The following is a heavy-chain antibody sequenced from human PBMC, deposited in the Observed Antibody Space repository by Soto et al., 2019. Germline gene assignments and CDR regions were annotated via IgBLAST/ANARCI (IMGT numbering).Heavy chain of an antibody. D-gene: IGHD3-10*01. V-gene: IGHV4-31*01. J-gene: IGHJ6*02. CDR3: ARDVNYGSGSRYYYYGMDV. Sequence: QVQLQESGPGLVKPSQTLSLTCTVSGGSISSGGYYWSWIRQHPGKGLEWIGYIYYSGSTYYNPSLKSLVTISVDTSKNQFSLKLSSVTAADTAVYYCARDVNYGSGSRYYYYGMDVWGQGTTVTVSS. CDR2: IYYSGST. CDR1: GGSISSGGYY.